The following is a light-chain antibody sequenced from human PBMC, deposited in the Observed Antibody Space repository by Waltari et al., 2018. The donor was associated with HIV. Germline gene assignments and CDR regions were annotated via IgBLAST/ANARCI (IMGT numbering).Light chain of an antibody. Sequence: QSALTQPPSASGSPGQSVAISCTGSSNEIGPYNFVSWYQHHPGKAPKLLIYHVTRRPPGLPDRFSGTKSGYTASLTVSDLQVEDEADYYCVSYTEKDTFLLFGGGTKLAV. CDR1: SNEIGPYNF. V-gene: IGLV2-8*01. J-gene: IGLJ2*01. CDR3: VSYTEKDTFLL. CDR2: HVT.